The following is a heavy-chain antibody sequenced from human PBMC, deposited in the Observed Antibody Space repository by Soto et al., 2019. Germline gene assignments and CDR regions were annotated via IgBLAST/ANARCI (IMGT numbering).Heavy chain of an antibody. V-gene: IGHV1-18*01. D-gene: IGHD2-2*01. Sequence: QVLLVQSGPEVRKPGASVKVSCKASGYTFTSHGVSWLRQAPGQGLGWLGWISTYSGIRNYARKFQDRVTMGSDTSTSTVYMELRSLTSNDTAMYYCARDPSTSRFDYWGQGTLVTVSS. CDR1: GYTFTSHG. CDR2: ISTYSGIR. CDR3: ARDPSTSRFDY. J-gene: IGHJ4*02.